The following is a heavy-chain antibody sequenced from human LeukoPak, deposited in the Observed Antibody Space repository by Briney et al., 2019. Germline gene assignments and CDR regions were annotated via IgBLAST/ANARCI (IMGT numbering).Heavy chain of an antibody. J-gene: IGHJ4*02. CDR3: ARDMGLAAAGTLGD. D-gene: IGHD6-13*01. CDR2: IYYTGST. V-gene: IGHV4-39*07. CDR1: GGSISSTSYY. Sequence: SETLSLTCTVSGGSISSTSYYWGWIRQPPGKGLEWIGSIYYTGSTYYNPSLNTRVTMSVDTSKNQFSLKLSSVTAADTAVYYCARDMGLAAAGTLGDWGQGTLVTVSS.